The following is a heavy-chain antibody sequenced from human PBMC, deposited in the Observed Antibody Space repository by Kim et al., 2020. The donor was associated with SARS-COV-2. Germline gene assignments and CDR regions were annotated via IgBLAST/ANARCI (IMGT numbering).Heavy chain of an antibody. V-gene: IGHV4-39*01. CDR1: GGSISSSSYY. J-gene: IGHJ5*02. D-gene: IGHD3-10*01. Sequence: SETLSLTCTVSGGSISSSSYYWGWIRQPPGKGLEWIGSIYYSGSTYYNPSLKSRVTISVDTSKNQFSLKLSSVTAADTAVYYCARHCISYGSGSFNPRWFDPWGQGTLVTVSS. CDR3: ARHCISYGSGSFNPRWFDP. CDR2: IYYSGST.